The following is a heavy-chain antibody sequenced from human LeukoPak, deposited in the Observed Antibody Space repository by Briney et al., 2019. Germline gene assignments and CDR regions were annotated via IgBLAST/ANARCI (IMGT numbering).Heavy chain of an antibody. CDR1: GFTFGDYA. D-gene: IGHD2-2*01. CDR3: TRSPLVVSAAIDY. J-gene: IGHJ4*02. Sequence: PGGSLRLSCTGFGFTFGDYAMSWVRQAPGKGLECVGFIKTKAYRGTTEYAASVKGRFTISRDDSKSIAYLQMNSLKTEDTAVYYCTRSPLVVSAAIDYWGQGTLVTVSS. CDR2: IKTKAYRGTT. V-gene: IGHV3-49*04.